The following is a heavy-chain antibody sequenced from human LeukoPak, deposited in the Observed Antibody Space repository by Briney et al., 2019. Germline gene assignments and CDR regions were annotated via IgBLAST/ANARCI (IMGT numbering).Heavy chain of an antibody. CDR1: GYTFTAYF. CDR3: AREQVAARRSFDY. D-gene: IGHD6-6*01. Sequence: ASVKVSCKASGYTFTAYFMYWVRQTPGQGLEWMGKINPNSGSTTYAQRFQGRVTINRDTSTSTVYMELSSLKAEDTAVYYCAREQVAARRSFDYWGQGTLVTVSS. J-gene: IGHJ4*02. CDR2: INPNSGST. V-gene: IGHV1-46*01.